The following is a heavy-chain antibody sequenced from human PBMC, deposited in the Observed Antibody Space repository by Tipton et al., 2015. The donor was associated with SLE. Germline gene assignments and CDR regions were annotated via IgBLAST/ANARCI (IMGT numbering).Heavy chain of an antibody. CDR2: ITLGGAT. CDR3: ASLARYYGSASCYGFDI. D-gene: IGHD2-2*01. V-gene: IGHV4-34*01. J-gene: IGHJ3*02. Sequence: TLSLTCAVYGWSLRDYSWSWVRQPPGKGPEWIGAITLGGATDYNPSLKSRVAISVDTAKNHFSLNLSSVTAADTAMYYCASLARYYGSASCYGFDIWGQGTMVTVSS. CDR1: GWSLRDYS.